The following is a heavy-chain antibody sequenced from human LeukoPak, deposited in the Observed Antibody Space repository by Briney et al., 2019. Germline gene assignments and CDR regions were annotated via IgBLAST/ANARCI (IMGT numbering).Heavy chain of an antibody. CDR2: IYHSGST. D-gene: IGHD3-3*01. CDR3: ASGPYYDFWSGYKSYYYYMDV. V-gene: IGHV4-38-2*02. J-gene: IGHJ6*03. CDR1: GYSISSGYY. Sequence: SETLSLTCTVSGYSISSGYYWGWIRQPPGKGLEWIGSIYHSGSTYYNPSLKSRVTISVDRSKNQFSLKLSSVTAADTAVYYCASGPYYDFWSGYKSYYYYMDVWGKGTTVTVSS.